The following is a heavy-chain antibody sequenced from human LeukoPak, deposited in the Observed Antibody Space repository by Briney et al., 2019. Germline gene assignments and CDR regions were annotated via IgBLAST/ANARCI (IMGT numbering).Heavy chain of an antibody. V-gene: IGHV3-23*01. CDR1: GFTFSSYA. CDR3: ASTYDYGEDYYYYGMDV. CDR2: ISGSGGST. J-gene: IGHJ6*02. D-gene: IGHD4-17*01. Sequence: PGGSLRLSCAASGFTFSSYAMSWVRQAPGKGLEWVSAISGSGGSTYYADSVKGRFTISRDNSKNTLYLQMNSLRAEDTAVYYCASTYDYGEDYYYYGMDVWGQGTTVTVPS.